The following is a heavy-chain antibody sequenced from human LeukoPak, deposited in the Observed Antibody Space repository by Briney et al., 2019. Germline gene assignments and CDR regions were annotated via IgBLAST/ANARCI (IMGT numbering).Heavy chain of an antibody. J-gene: IGHJ3*02. CDR3: ARLSCSSTTCFFPNAFDI. V-gene: IGHV4-39*01. CDR2: VYYSGSS. CDR1: GGSINSGHHF. D-gene: IGHD2-2*01. Sequence: SSETLSLTCTVSGGSINSGHHFWGWIRQPPGKGLEWIGNVYYSGSSYYSASLKSRVTISVDTSKNQFSLNLTSVTAADMAVYYCARLSCSSTTCFFPNAFDIWGRGTMVTVSS.